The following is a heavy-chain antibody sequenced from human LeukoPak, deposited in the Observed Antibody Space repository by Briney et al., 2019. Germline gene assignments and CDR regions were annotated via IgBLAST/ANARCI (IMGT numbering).Heavy chain of an antibody. Sequence: SETLSLTCTVSGGSISNNHWSWIRQPAGKGLEWIGRIYTSGSTSYNSSLKSRVTMSVDTSKNQFSLKLSSVTAADTAVYYCARDVGGYNYGYSLDYWGQGTLVSVSS. CDR1: GGSISNNH. CDR3: ARDVGGYNYGYSLDY. V-gene: IGHV4-4*07. CDR2: IYTSGST. D-gene: IGHD5-18*01. J-gene: IGHJ4*02.